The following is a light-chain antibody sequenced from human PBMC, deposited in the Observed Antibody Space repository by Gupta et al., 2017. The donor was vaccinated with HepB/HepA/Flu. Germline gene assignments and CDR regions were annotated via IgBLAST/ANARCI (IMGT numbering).Light chain of an antibody. CDR2: GAS. J-gene: IGKJ5*01. CDR3: QQYNNWPYRGIT. Sequence: EIVMTQSPATLSVSPGERATLSCRASQSVSSNLAWYQQKPGQAPRLLIYGASTRATGIPARFSGSGSGTEFTLTISSLQSEDFAVYYCQQYNNWPYRGITFGQGTRLEIK. V-gene: IGKV3-15*01. CDR1: QSVSSN.